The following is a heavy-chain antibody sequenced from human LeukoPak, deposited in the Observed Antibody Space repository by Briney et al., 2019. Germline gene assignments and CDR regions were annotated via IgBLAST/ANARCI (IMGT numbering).Heavy chain of an antibody. Sequence: ASVKVSCKASGYTFSNYNIHWLRQAPGQGLEWMGIVNPSGDSTNYAQNFQGRVTMTGDTSTSTVYMELSSLRSEDTAVYYCAREGGYSGYLYYFDYWGQGTLVTVSS. V-gene: IGHV1-46*01. CDR2: VNPSGDST. D-gene: IGHD5-12*01. CDR1: GYTFSNYN. J-gene: IGHJ4*02. CDR3: AREGGYSGYLYYFDY.